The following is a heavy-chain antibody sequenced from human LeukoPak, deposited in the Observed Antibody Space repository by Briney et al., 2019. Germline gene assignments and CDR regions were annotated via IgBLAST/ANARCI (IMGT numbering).Heavy chain of an antibody. Sequence: SETLSLTCAVYGGSFSGYYWSWIRQPPGKGLEWIGYIYYSGSTYYNPSLKSRVTVSVDTSKNQFSLKLSSVTAADTAVYYCARAHYGDYEYYFDYWGQGTLVTVSS. CDR3: ARAHYGDYEYYFDY. J-gene: IGHJ4*02. CDR1: GGSFSGYY. D-gene: IGHD4-17*01. CDR2: IYYSGST. V-gene: IGHV4-34*09.